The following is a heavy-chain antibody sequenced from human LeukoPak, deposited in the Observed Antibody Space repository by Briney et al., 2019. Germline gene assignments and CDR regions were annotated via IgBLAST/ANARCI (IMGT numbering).Heavy chain of an antibody. CDR1: GFTFDDYA. D-gene: IGHD6-6*01. CDR3: ATIAARPG. Sequence: GGSLRLSCAASGFTFDDYAMHWVRQAPGKGLEWVSGISWNSGSIGYADSVKGRFTISRDNAKNSLYLQMNSLRAEDTALYYCATIAARPGWGQGTLVTVSS. V-gene: IGHV3-9*01. CDR2: ISWNSGSI. J-gene: IGHJ4*02.